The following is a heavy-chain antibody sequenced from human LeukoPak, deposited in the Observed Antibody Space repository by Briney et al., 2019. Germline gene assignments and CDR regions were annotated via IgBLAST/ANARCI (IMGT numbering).Heavy chain of an antibody. V-gene: IGHV6-1*01. CDR1: GDSVSSNSAA. D-gene: IGHD7-27*01. J-gene: IGHJ4*02. CDR3: ARELTGFDY. Sequence: SQTLSFTCGIFGDSVSSNSAAWNWIRQSPSRSLEWLRRTYYRSKRYNEYAISVKSPININADTFKDQFSLQLNSVTPEDTAVYYCARELTGFDYWGQGTLVTVSS. CDR2: TYYRSKRYN.